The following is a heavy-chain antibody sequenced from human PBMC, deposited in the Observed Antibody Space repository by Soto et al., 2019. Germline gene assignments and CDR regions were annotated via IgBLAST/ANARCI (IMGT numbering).Heavy chain of an antibody. CDR3: ASGIATGHIDT. Sequence: ASVKVSCKASGYTFTRYTMNWVRQAPGQRLEWMGWINPDNGNTKSSQKFQDRVIITRDTSASTAYMDLSSLRSEDTAVYSCASGIATGHIDTWGQGTLVTVSS. V-gene: IGHV1-3*01. J-gene: IGHJ5*02. D-gene: IGHD6-13*01. CDR1: GYTFTRYT. CDR2: INPDNGNT.